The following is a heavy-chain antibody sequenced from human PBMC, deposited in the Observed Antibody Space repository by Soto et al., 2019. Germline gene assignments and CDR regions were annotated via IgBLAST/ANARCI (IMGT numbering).Heavy chain of an antibody. CDR2: LYSGGST. J-gene: IGHJ4*02. Sequence: PGGSLRLSCAASGVTVSSNYMSWVRQAPGKGLEWVSVLYSGGSTHYADSVKGRFTISRDNSKNTLYLQMNSLRAEDTAVYYCARDHLGFGEPFFDYWGQGTLVTVSS. V-gene: IGHV3-53*01. CDR1: GVTVSSNY. D-gene: IGHD3-10*01. CDR3: ARDHLGFGEPFFDY.